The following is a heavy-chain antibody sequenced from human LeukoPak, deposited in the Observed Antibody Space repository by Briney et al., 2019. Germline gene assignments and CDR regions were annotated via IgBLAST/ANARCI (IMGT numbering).Heavy chain of an antibody. D-gene: IGHD4-23*01. V-gene: IGHV1-8*03. CDR3: ARAVDPPLFAFDI. J-gene: IGHJ3*02. Sequence: ASVKVSCKASGYTFTSYDINWVRQATGQGLEWMGWMNPNSGNTGYAQKFQGRVTITRNTSISTAYMELSSLRSEDTAVYYCARAVDPPLFAFDIWGQGTMVTVSS. CDR1: GYTFTSYD. CDR2: MNPNSGNT.